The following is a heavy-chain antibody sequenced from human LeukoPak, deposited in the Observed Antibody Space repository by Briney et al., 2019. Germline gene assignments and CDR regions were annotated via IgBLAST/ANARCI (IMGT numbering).Heavy chain of an antibody. J-gene: IGHJ4*02. V-gene: IGHV4-59*01. CDR3: ARDIREVGESHYFDY. Sequence: SEALSLTCTVSGFSITTYYWSWIRQSPGNGLEWIGLIHSSGSTTYNPSLKSRVTISVDTSKNQFSLHLSSVTAADTAVYYCARDIREVGESHYFDYWGQGTLVTVTS. D-gene: IGHD1-26*01. CDR1: GFSITTYY. CDR2: IHSSGST.